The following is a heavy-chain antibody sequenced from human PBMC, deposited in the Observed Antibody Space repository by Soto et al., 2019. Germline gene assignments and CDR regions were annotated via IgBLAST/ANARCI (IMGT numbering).Heavy chain of an antibody. CDR2: IYYSGST. Sequence: SETLSLTCTVSGGSVSSGSYYWSWIRQPPGKGLEWIGYIYYSGSTNYNPSLKSRVTISVDTSKNQFSLKLSSVTAADTAVYYCARDLGYSYGYGQRGYYYGMDVWGQGTTVTVSS. D-gene: IGHD5-18*01. CDR1: GGSVSSGSYY. V-gene: IGHV4-61*01. J-gene: IGHJ6*02. CDR3: ARDLGYSYGYGQRGYYYGMDV.